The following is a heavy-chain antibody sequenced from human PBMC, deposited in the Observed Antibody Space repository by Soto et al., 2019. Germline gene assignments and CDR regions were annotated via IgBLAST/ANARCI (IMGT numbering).Heavy chain of an antibody. D-gene: IGHD6-13*01. J-gene: IGHJ6*02. V-gene: IGHV4-59*01. Sequence: SETLSLTCTVSGGSISSYYWSWIRQPPGKGLEWIGYIYYSGSTNYNPSLKSRVTISVDTSKNQFSLKLSSVTAADTAVYYCARGVLVGQQLGGEYYYGMDVWGQGTTVTVAS. CDR2: IYYSGST. CDR3: ARGVLVGQQLGGEYYYGMDV. CDR1: GGSISSYY.